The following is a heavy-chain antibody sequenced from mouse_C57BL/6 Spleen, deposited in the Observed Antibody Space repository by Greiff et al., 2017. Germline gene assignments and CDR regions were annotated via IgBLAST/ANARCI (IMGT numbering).Heavy chain of an antibody. V-gene: IGHV1-42*01. J-gene: IGHJ4*01. Sequence: EVKLMQSGPELVKPGASVKISCKASGYSFTGYYMNWVKQSPEKSLEWIGEINPSTGGTTYNQKFKAKATLTADKSSSTAYMHLTSLTSEDSAVYYCARFNWYYAMDYWGQGTSVTVSS. D-gene: IGHD4-1*02. CDR1: GYSFTGYY. CDR3: ARFNWYYAMDY. CDR2: INPSTGGT.